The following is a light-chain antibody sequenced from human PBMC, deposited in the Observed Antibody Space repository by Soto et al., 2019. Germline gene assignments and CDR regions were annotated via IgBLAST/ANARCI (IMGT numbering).Light chain of an antibody. Sequence: DIQMTQSPSSLSASVGDRVTITCRASQNVNSYLNWYQQKSGKAPTLLIYGASNLQSGVSSRFSGSGSGTDFTLTISSLHPDDFATYYCQQSYSSPPFFGGGTKVDIK. CDR2: GAS. J-gene: IGKJ4*01. CDR3: QQSYSSPPF. CDR1: QNVNSY. V-gene: IGKV1-39*01.